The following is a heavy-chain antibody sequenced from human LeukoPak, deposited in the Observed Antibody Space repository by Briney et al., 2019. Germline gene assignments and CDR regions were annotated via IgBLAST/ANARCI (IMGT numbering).Heavy chain of an antibody. J-gene: IGHJ3*02. D-gene: IGHD2-2*01. Sequence: ASVKVSCKASGGTFSSYAISWVRQAPGQGLEWMGGIIPIFGTANYAQKFQGRVTITADESTSTAYMELSSLRSEDAAVYYCARDIVVVPAAFNAFDIWGQGTMVTVSS. CDR3: ARDIVVVPAAFNAFDI. V-gene: IGHV1-69*13. CDR1: GGTFSSYA. CDR2: IIPIFGTA.